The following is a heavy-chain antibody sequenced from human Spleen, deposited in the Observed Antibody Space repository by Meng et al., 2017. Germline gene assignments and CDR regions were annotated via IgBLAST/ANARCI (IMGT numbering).Heavy chain of an antibody. CDR2: IEHSEGP. CDR1: GYSSSRGHW. CDR3: ARNGAYCLEY. Sequence: VQRQESGPGLVRASGTLSLTFAVSGYSSSRGHWWSWVRQSPGKGLQWIGEIEHSEGPNYNPSLKSRVTISVDTSKNQISLELTSVTAADTAVYYCARNGAYCLEYWGQGSLVTVSS. V-gene: IGHV4-4*02. D-gene: IGHD2-21*01. J-gene: IGHJ4*02.